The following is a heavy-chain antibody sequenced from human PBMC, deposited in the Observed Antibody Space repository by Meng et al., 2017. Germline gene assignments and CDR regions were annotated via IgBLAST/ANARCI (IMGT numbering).Heavy chain of an antibody. CDR3: AREGQLWARNFDY. CDR2: IWYDGSNK. J-gene: IGHJ4*02. D-gene: IGHD5-18*01. Sequence: LGSGGGVDQPGRPRGAPLEASGFTFSSYGMHWVRQAPGKGLEWVAVIWYDGSNKYYADSVKGRFTISRDNSKNTLYLQMNSLRAEDTAVYYCAREGQLWARNFDYWGQGTLVTVSS. V-gene: IGHV3-33*01. CDR1: GFTFSSYG.